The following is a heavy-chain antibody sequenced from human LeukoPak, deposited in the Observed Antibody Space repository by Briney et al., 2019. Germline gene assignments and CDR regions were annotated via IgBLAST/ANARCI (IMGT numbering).Heavy chain of an antibody. J-gene: IGHJ3*02. CDR3: AREILTGYYRAAFDI. CDR1: GFTFSSYG. Sequence: GGSLRLSCAASGFTFSSYGMHWVRQAPGKGLEWVAVISYDGSNKYYADSVKGRFTISRDNSKDTLYLQMNSLRAEDTAVYYCAREILTGYYRAAFDIWGQGTMVTVSS. D-gene: IGHD3-9*01. CDR2: ISYDGSNK. V-gene: IGHV3-30*03.